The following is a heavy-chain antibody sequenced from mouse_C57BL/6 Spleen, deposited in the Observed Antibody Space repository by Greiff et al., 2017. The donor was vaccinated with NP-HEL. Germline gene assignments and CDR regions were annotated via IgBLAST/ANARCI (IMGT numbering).Heavy chain of an antibody. CDR3: SYTTVVANWYFDV. J-gene: IGHJ1*03. CDR2: IDPEDGDT. Sequence: VQLQQSGAELVRPGASVKLSCTASGFNIKDYYMHWVKQRPEQGLEWIGRIDPEDGDTEYAPKFQGKATMTADTSSNTAYLQLSSLTSEDTAVYYCSYTTVVANWYFDVWGTGTTVTVSS. D-gene: IGHD1-1*01. V-gene: IGHV14-1*01. CDR1: GFNIKDYY.